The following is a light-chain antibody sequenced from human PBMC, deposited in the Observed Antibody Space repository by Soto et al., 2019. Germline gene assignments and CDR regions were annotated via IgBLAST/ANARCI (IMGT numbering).Light chain of an antibody. CDR2: GAS. CDR1: QSVSYK. CDR3: QQYNSWPPIT. J-gene: IGKJ5*01. V-gene: IGKV3-15*01. Sequence: EVVFTQSPDTLSLSPGERATLSCRASQSVSYKLSWFQQKPCQAPRLLIYGASTRATGVPPRFSGSGSGTEFTLTISSLQSEDFAVYLCQQYNSWPPITFGQGTRLEIK.